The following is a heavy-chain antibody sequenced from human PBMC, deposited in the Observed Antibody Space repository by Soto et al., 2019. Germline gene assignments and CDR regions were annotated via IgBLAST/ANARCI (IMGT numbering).Heavy chain of an antibody. D-gene: IGHD2-21*01. V-gene: IGHV5-10-1*01. CDR1: GYSFTSYW. CDR3: ARHMEAHSHFYYGMDV. J-gene: IGHJ6*02. Sequence: GESLKISCKGSGYSFTSYWISWVRQMPGKGLEWMGRIDPSDSYTNYSPSFQGHVTISADKSISTAYLQWSSLKAPDTAIYYCARHMEAHSHFYYGMDVWGQGTTVTVSS. CDR2: IDPSDSYT.